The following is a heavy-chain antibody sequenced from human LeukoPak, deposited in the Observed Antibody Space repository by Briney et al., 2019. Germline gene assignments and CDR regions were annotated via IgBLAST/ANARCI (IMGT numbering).Heavy chain of an antibody. CDR2: IYYSGST. CDR3: ARDGAYYYGSGQRDYYYGMDV. J-gene: IGHJ6*02. V-gene: IGHV4-59*01. CDR1: GGSMSNYY. D-gene: IGHD3-10*01. Sequence: SETLSLTCTVSGGSMSNYYWSWMRQPAGKGLEWIGYIYYSGSTNYNPSLKSRVTISVDTSKNQFSLKLSSVTAADTAVYYCARDGAYYYGSGQRDYYYGMDVWGQGTTVTVSS.